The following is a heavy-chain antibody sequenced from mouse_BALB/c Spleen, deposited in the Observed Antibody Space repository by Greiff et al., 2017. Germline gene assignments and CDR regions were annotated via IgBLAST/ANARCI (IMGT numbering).Heavy chain of an antibody. CDR1: GFTFSSYG. CDR3: ARHWDVGKRYYFDY. Sequence: DVMLVESGGDLVKPGGSLKLSCAASGFTFSSYGMSWVRQTPDKRLEWVATISSGGSYTYYPDSVKGRFTISRDNAKNTLYLQMSSLKSEDTAMYYCARHWDVGKRYYFDYWGQGTTLTVSS. V-gene: IGHV5-6*02. D-gene: IGHD4-1*01. J-gene: IGHJ2*01. CDR2: ISSGGSYT.